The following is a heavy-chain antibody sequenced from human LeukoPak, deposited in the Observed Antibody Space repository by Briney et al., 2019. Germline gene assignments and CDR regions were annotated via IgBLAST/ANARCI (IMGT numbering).Heavy chain of an antibody. CDR2: ISYDGSNK. CDR3: AKEMGYCSSTSCRNYYYGMDV. CDR1: GFTFSSYG. Sequence: GRSLRLSCAASGFTFSSYGMHWVRQAPGKGLEWVAVISYDGSNKYYADSVKGRFTISRDNSKNTLYLQMNSLRAEDTAVYYCAKEMGYCSSTSCRNYYYGMDVWGQGTTVTVSS. V-gene: IGHV3-30*18. D-gene: IGHD2-2*01. J-gene: IGHJ6*02.